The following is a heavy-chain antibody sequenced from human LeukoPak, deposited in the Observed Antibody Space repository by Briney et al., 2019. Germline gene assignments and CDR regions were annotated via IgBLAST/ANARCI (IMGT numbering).Heavy chain of an antibody. J-gene: IGHJ6*02. CDR2: ISYDGSNK. D-gene: IGHD6-13*01. V-gene: IGHV3-30-3*01. CDR1: GFTFSSHA. CDR3: ARDLGSSWGYYYYGMDV. Sequence: GGSLRLSCAASGFTFSSHAMHWVRQAPGKGLEWVAVISYDGSNKYYADPVKGRFTISRDNSKNTLYLQMNSLRAEDTAVYYCARDLGSSWGYYYYGMDVWGQGTTVTVSS.